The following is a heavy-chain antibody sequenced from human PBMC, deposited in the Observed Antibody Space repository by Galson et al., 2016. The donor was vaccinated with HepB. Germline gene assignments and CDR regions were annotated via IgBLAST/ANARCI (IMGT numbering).Heavy chain of an antibody. D-gene: IGHD1-1*01. V-gene: IGHV3-30*18. Sequence: SLRLSCAASGFTFRRYGMHWVRLTPGVGLEWVAAVSDDGNNKEYGDSVGGRFTISRDNSQNTVSLEMNRLRVEDTAVYYCAKDIRAQFEAGTIWGRGTLVTVSS. CDR2: VSDDGNNK. J-gene: IGHJ4*02. CDR1: GFTFRRYG. CDR3: AKDIRAQFEAGTI.